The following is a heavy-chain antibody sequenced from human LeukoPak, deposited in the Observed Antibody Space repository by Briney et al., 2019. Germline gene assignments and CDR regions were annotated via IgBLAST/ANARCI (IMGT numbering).Heavy chain of an antibody. J-gene: IGHJ4*02. CDR2: ISGSGGST. V-gene: IGHV3-23*01. D-gene: IGHD3-3*01. CDR3: AREATYYDFWSGRKFEEYYFDY. Sequence: GGSLRLSSAASGFTFSSYAMSWVRQAPGKGLEWVSAISGSGGSTYYADSAKGRFTISRDNAKNSLYLQMNSLRAEDTAVYYCAREATYYDFWSGRKFEEYYFDYWGQGTLVTVSS. CDR1: GFTFSSYA.